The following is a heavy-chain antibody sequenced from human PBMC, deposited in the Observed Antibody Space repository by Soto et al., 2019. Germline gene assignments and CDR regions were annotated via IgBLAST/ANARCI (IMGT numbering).Heavy chain of an antibody. D-gene: IGHD1-26*01. CDR3: ARSSGGNFGIIIEGTNWFAP. Sequence: SVKVSRKPPRDTCTSYYIHWVRQAPRQALEWMGVINPHGGSTAYAQKFKGRVTLTRDTSASTVYMEVSSLTSEDTAMYYCARSSGGNFGIIIEGTNWFAPWGQGTLVTVSS. CDR2: INPHGGST. CDR1: RDTCTSYY. V-gene: IGHV1-46*01. J-gene: IGHJ5*02.